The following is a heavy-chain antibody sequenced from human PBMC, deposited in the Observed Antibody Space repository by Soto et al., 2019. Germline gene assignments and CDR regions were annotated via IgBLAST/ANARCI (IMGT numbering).Heavy chain of an antibody. Sequence: QVQLVESGGGVVQPGRSLRLSCAASGFTFSSYGMHWVRQAPGKGLEWVAVIWYDGSNKYYADSVKGRFTISGDNSKNTLYLQMNSLRAEDTAVYYCARDYSSGGYVGVVKYYFDYWGQGPLVTVSS. CDR1: GFTFSSYG. D-gene: IGHD6-19*01. V-gene: IGHV3-33*01. J-gene: IGHJ4*02. CDR2: IWYDGSNK. CDR3: ARDYSSGGYVGVVKYYFDY.